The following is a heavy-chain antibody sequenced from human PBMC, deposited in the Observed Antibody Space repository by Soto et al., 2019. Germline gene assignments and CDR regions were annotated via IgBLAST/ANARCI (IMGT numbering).Heavy chain of an antibody. D-gene: IGHD1-7*01. V-gene: IGHV3-21*01. Sequence: GGSLRLSCAASGFTFSSYSMNWVRQAPGKGLEWVSSISSSSSYIYYADSVKGRFTISRDNAKNSLYLQMNSLRAEDTAVYYCARETTVPFYMDVWGKGNTVTVSS. CDR3: ARETTVPFYMDV. CDR2: ISSSSSYI. J-gene: IGHJ6*03. CDR1: GFTFSSYS.